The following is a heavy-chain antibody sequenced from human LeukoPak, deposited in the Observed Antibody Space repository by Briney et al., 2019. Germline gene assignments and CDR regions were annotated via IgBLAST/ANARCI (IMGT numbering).Heavy chain of an antibody. V-gene: IGHV3-21*01. Sequence: GGSLRLSCAASGFTFSSYSMNWVRQAPGKGLEWVSSISSSSSYIYYADSVKGRFTISRDNAKNSLYLQMNSLRAEDTAVYYCARDLGDTAMARVWNYYYYMDVWGKGTTVAVSS. CDR2: ISSSSSYI. CDR3: ARDLGDTAMARVWNYYYYMDV. CDR1: GFTFSSYS. D-gene: IGHD5-18*01. J-gene: IGHJ6*03.